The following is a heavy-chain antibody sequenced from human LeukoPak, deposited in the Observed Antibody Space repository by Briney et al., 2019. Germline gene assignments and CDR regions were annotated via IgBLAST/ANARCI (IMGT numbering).Heavy chain of an antibody. CDR1: GGSISSGGYS. CDR2: IYHSGNT. J-gene: IGHJ4*02. V-gene: IGHV4-30-2*01. D-gene: IGHD3-22*01. Sequence: PSQTLSLTCTVSGGSISSGGYSWHWLRQPPGTDLEWIRYIYHSGNTYYNPSLKSRVTISVDRSKNQFSLKLTSVTAADTAVYYCAGGGDSSGFYYYFDSWGQGTLVTVSS. CDR3: AGGGDSSGFYYYFDS.